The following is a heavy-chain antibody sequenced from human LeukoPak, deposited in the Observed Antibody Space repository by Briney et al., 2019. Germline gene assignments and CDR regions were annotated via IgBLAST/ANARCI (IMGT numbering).Heavy chain of an antibody. J-gene: IGHJ3*01. CDR3: ERHIAVSYDAFDL. V-gene: IGHV4-61*02. Sequence: PSETLSLTCTVSGGSISSGSYYWSWIRQPAGKGLEWIGRIYTSGSTNYNPSLKSRVTISVDTSKTQFSLKLTSVTASDTAVYYCERHIAVSYDAFDLWGRGTMVTVSS. CDR2: IYTSGST. CDR1: GGSISSGSYY. D-gene: IGHD6-19*01.